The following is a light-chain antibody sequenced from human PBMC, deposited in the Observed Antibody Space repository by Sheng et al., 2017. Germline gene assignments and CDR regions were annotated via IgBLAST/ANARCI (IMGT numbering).Light chain of an antibody. Sequence: QSVLTQPASVSGSPGQSITISCTGTSNDVGDYNYVSWYQQHPGKAPKLMIYDVSNRPSGVSNRFSGSKSGNTASLTISGLQAEDEANYYCSSYTRSSTVAFGGGTELTVL. J-gene: IGLJ2*01. CDR3: SSYTRSSTVA. CDR1: SNDVGDYNY. V-gene: IGLV2-14*03. CDR2: DVS.